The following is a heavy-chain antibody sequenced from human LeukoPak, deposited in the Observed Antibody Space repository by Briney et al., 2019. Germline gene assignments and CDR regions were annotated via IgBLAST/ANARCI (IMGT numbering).Heavy chain of an antibody. CDR2: ISSSSSYI. Sequence: NPGGSLRLSCAASGFTFSSYSMNWVRQAPGKGLEWVSSISSSSSYIYYADSVKGRFTTSRYNAKNSLYLQMNSLRADDTAVYYCARAYSGRYGLGYYYMDVWGKGTTVTISS. CDR1: GFTFSSYS. D-gene: IGHD1-26*01. J-gene: IGHJ6*03. V-gene: IGHV3-21*01. CDR3: ARAYSGRYGLGYYYMDV.